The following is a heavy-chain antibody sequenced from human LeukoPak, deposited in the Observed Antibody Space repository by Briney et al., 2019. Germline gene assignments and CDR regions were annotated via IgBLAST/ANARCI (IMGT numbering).Heavy chain of an antibody. Sequence: SETLSLTCAVSGGSFSGYWTWIRQPPGKGLEWIGEINQTGNTDYNPSLKSRVTISVDTSKNQFSLNLISVTAADTAVYYCAKGGGPDWLLYRKGWFDPWGQGTLVTVSS. CDR3: AKGGGPDWLLYRKGWFDP. V-gene: IGHV4-34*01. CDR2: INQTGNT. CDR1: GGSFSGY. J-gene: IGHJ5*02. D-gene: IGHD3-9*01.